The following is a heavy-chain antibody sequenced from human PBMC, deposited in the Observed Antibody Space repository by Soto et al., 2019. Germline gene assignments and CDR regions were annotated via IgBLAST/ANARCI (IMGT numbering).Heavy chain of an antibody. J-gene: IGHJ4*02. CDR2: ISGRGDDT. CDR1: GFTFSSYG. CDR3: ARTQPTYSSSYFDY. D-gene: IGHD3-22*01. Sequence: EVQLLESGGDLVQPGGSLRLSCAASGFTFSSYGMSWVRQAPGKGLEWVSTISGRGDDTYYTDSVKGRFTISRDNSKNTLYVHMNSLRAEDTAVYYCARTQPTYSSSYFDYWGQGTLVIVSS. V-gene: IGHV3-23*01.